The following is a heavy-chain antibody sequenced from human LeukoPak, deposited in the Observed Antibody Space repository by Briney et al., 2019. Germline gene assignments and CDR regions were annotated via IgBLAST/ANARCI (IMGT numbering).Heavy chain of an antibody. J-gene: IGHJ4*02. CDR2: INPNSGGT. D-gene: IGHD2-15*01. CDR1: GYTFTGYY. Sequence: ASVKVSCKASGYTFTGYYMHWVRQAPGQGLEWMGWINPNSGGTNYAQKFQGRVTMTRDTSISTAYMELSRLRSDDTAVYYCARVRCSGGSCYSDCWGQGTLVTVSS. CDR3: ARVRCSGGSCYSDC. V-gene: IGHV1-2*02.